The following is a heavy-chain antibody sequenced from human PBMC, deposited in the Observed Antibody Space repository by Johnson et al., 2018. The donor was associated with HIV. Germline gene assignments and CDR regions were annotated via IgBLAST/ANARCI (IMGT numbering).Heavy chain of an antibody. CDR1: GFTFSSYA. V-gene: IGHV3-30*04. J-gene: IGHJ3*02. Sequence: QVQLVESGGGVVQPGRSLRLSCAASGFTFSSYAMHWVRQAPGEGLEWVAVISYDGSDKDYAVSVKDRFTILRDDSKNTLYLQMSSLRTEDAGVYYCTTEGDAFDIWGQGTMVTVSS. CDR2: ISYDGSDK. CDR3: TTEGDAFDI.